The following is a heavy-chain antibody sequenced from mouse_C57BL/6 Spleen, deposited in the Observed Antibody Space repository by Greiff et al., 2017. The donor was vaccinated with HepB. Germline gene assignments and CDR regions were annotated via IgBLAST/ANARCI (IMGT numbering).Heavy chain of an antibody. V-gene: IGHV1-85*01. CDR1: GYTFTSYD. J-gene: IGHJ1*03. D-gene: IGHD1-1*01. CDR2: IYPRDGST. CDR3: ARRFTTVVATGYFDV. Sequence: VKLQESGPELVKPGASVKLSCKASGYTFTSYDINWVKQRPGQGLEWIGWIYPRDGSTKYNEKFKGKATLTVDTSSSTAYMELHSLTSEDSAVYFCARRFTTVVATGYFDVWGTGTTVTVSS.